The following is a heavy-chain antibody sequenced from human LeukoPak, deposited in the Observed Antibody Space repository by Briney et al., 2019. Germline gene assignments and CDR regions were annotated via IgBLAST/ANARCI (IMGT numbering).Heavy chain of an antibody. Sequence: ASVKVSCKASGYTFTSYYIHWVRQAPGQGLEWMGWINPNNGGTDYAQKFQDTVTMTRDTSISTAYMELRSLRSDDTAVYYCARDQRYYDSSGYFHYWGQGTLVTVSS. J-gene: IGHJ4*02. CDR3: ARDQRYYDSSGYFHY. CDR1: GYTFTSYY. V-gene: IGHV1-2*02. CDR2: INPNNGGT. D-gene: IGHD3-22*01.